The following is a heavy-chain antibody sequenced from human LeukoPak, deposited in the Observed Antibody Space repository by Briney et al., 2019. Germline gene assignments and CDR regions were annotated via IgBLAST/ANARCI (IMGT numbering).Heavy chain of an antibody. CDR3: ARGGYDSSGYGPGAFDI. D-gene: IGHD3-22*01. CDR1: GFTFSSYW. J-gene: IGHJ3*02. CDR2: IKQDGSEK. Sequence: SGGSLRLSCAASGFTFSSYWMSWVRQAPGKGLEWVANIKQDGSEKYYVNSVKGRFTISRDNAKNSLYLQMNSLRVEDTAVYYCARGGYDSSGYGPGAFDIWGQGTMVTVSS. V-gene: IGHV3-7*04.